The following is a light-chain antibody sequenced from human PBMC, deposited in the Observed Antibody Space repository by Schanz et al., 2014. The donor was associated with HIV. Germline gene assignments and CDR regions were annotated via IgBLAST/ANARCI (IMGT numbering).Light chain of an antibody. J-gene: IGLJ2*01. CDR1: SGDVGRYDY. CDR3: SSYTTSSTLV. Sequence: QSVLTQPASVSGSLGQSITISCTGTSGDVGRYDYVSWYQQHPGQAPKLLSNEVTYRPSGISNRFSGSKSGYTAPLTISGLQADDEADYYCSSYTTSSTLVFRGGTKLTVL. V-gene: IGLV2-14*01. CDR2: EVT.